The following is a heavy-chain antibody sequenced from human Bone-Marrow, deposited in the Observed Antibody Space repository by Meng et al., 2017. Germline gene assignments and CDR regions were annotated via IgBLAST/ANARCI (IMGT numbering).Heavy chain of an antibody. D-gene: IGHD3-10*01. J-gene: IGHJ4*02. V-gene: IGHV3-9*01. CDR1: GFTFDDYA. CDR2: ISWNSGSI. Sequence: SLKISCAASGFTFDDYAMHWVRQAPGKGLEWVSGISWNSGSIGYADSVKGRFTISRDNAKNSLYLQMNSLRAEDTALYYCARDYYYGLLYWGQGTVVTVSS. CDR3: ARDYYYGLLY.